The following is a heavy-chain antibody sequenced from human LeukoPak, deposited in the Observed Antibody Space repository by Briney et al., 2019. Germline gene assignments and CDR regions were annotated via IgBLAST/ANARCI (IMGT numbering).Heavy chain of an antibody. V-gene: IGHV1-2*02. J-gene: IGHJ4*02. D-gene: IGHD3-22*01. Sequence: ASVKVSCKASGYTFTGYCMHWVRQAPGQGLEWMGWINPNSGGTNYAQKFQGRVTMTRDTSISTAYMELSRLRSDDTAVYYCARDCWGYYDSSGYYSCPPFDYWGQGTLVTVSS. CDR2: INPNSGGT. CDR3: ARDCWGYYDSSGYYSCPPFDY. CDR1: GYTFTGYC.